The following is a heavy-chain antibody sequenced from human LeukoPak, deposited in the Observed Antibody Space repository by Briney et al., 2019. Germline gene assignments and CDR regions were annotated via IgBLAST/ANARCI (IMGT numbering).Heavy chain of an antibody. J-gene: IGHJ4*02. CDR3: ATATCSGASCYRFDY. CDR1: GFTFISYA. CDR2: ISGSGGSST. Sequence: PGGSLRLSCAASGFTFISYAMSWVRQAPGKGLEWVSSISGSGGSSTYYADSVKGRFTISRDNSKNTLYLQMNSLRAEDTAVYYCATATCSGASCYRFDYWGQGNLVTVSS. V-gene: IGHV3-23*01. D-gene: IGHD2-15*01.